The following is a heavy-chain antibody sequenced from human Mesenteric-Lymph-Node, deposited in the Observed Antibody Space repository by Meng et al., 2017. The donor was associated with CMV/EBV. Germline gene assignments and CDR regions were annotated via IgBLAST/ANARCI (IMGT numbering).Heavy chain of an antibody. CDR2: IFYTGST. Sequence: SISSYYWSWIRQPPGKVLQWIGYIFYTGSTNYNPSLKSRVTMSVDTSKNQFSLNLRSVTAADTAVYYCARHNSHYYGSRTYYPLGDWGKG. D-gene: IGHD3-10*01. CDR1: SISSYY. V-gene: IGHV4-59*08. J-gene: IGHJ4*02. CDR3: ARHNSHYYGSRTYYPLGD.